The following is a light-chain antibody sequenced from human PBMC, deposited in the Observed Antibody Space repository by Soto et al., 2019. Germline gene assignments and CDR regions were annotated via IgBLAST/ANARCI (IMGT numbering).Light chain of an antibody. Sequence: IHITQSPSTLSASVGDRDTITCWASQSISRWLAWYQQKPGKAPQVLIYDASILQSGVPSRFSGSGSGSQFTLTISSLQPDDVATYYCQQYDSDSSFGGGTKV. J-gene: IGKJ4*01. CDR3: QQYDSDSS. CDR2: DAS. V-gene: IGKV1-5*01. CDR1: QSISRW.